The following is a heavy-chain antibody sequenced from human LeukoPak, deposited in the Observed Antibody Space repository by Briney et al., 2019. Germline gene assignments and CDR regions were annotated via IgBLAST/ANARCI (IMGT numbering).Heavy chain of an antibody. CDR3: ARIRIKADGEDAFDI. CDR2: IYPAGSDT. Sequence: GESLQISGMCFGYSFIRHSIGWPRQMPGNGLEWMGIIYPAGSDTRSGPSFQGQVTISADQSISTACLQWHSLKASDTAMYYCARIRIKADGEDAFDIWGPGTMVTVPS. D-gene: IGHD6-13*01. CDR1: GYSFIRHS. J-gene: IGHJ3*02. V-gene: IGHV5-51*01.